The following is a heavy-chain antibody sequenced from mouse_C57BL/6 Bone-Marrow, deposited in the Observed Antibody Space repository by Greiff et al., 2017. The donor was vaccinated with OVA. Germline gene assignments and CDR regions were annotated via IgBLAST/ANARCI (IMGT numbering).Heavy chain of an antibody. CDR1: GYAFTNYL. D-gene: IGHD2-4*01. V-gene: IGHV1-54*01. J-gene: IGHJ3*01. CDR2: INPGSGGT. Sequence: QVQLKQSGAGLVRPGTSVKVSCKASGYAFTNYLIEWVKQRPGQGLEWIGVINPGSGGTNYNEKFKGKATLTADKYSSTAYMQLSSLTSEDSAVYICARSGDYGGTWFADWGPGTMVTVSA. CDR3: ARSGDYGGTWFAD.